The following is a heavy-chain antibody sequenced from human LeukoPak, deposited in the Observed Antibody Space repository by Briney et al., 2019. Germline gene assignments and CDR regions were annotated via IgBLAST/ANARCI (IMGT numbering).Heavy chain of an antibody. CDR3: ATEMGDY. CDR2: ISSSSSTI. V-gene: IGHV3-48*01. CDR1: GFTFSTYS. J-gene: IGHJ4*02. D-gene: IGHD2-8*01. Sequence: GGSLRLSCAASGFTFSTYSMNWVRQAPGKGLEWVSYISSSSSTIYYADSVKGRFTVSRDNGKNSLYLQMNSLRAEDTAVYYCATEMGDYWGQGTLVTVSS.